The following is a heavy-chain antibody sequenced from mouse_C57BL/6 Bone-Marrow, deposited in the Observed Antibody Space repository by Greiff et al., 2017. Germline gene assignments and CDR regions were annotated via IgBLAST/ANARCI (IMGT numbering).Heavy chain of an antibody. CDR2: INPYNGGT. Sequence: EVQLQQSGPVLVKPGASVKMSCKASGYTFTDYYMNWVKQSHGKSLEWIGVINPYNGGTSYNQKFKGKATLTVDKSSSTAYMELNSRTSEDSAVYYCHYYGSSFDYWGQGTTLTVSS. V-gene: IGHV1-19*01. D-gene: IGHD1-1*01. CDR3: HYYGSSFDY. J-gene: IGHJ2*01. CDR1: GYTFTDYY.